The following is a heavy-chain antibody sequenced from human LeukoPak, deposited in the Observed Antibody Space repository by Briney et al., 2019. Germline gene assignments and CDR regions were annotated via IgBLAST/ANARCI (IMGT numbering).Heavy chain of an antibody. J-gene: IGHJ4*02. D-gene: IGHD3-9*01. CDR1: GYTFTSYG. CDR3: ARGYYDILTGYYTSYYFDY. V-gene: IGHV1-18*01. CDR2: ISAYNGNT. Sequence: ASVKVSCKASGYTFTSYGISWVRQAPGQGLEWMGWISAYNGNTNYAQKLQGRVTMTTDTSTSTAYMELSSLRSDDTAVYYCARGYYDILTGYYTSYYFDYWGQGTLVTVSS.